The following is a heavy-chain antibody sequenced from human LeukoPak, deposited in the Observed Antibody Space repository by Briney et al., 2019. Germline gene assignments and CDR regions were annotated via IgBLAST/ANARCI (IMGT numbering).Heavy chain of an antibody. J-gene: IGHJ4*02. D-gene: IGHD1-26*01. V-gene: IGHV3-23*01. Sequence: PGGSLRLSCAASGFTLSSYAISWVRQAPGEGLEWVSAISASGDGTYYADSVKGRFTISRDNFENTLYLQMNSLRAEDTAVYYCAKSWDRRYDYFDYWCQGILVTVSS. CDR1: GFTLSSYA. CDR3: AKSWDRRYDYFDY. CDR2: ISASGDGT.